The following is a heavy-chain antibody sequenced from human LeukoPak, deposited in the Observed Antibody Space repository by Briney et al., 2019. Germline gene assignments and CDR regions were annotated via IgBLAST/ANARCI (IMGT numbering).Heavy chain of an antibody. D-gene: IGHD4/OR15-4a*01. CDR2: INHSGST. J-gene: IGHJ4*02. CDR3: ARGQAYGEDYFDY. CDR1: GGSFSSYY. Sequence: PAETLSLTCAVYGGSFSSYYWSWIRQPPGKGLEWIGEINHSGSTTYNPSLKRRVSISVDTSKNQFSLKLSSVTAADTAVYYCARGQAYGEDYFDYWGQGSLVTVSS. V-gene: IGHV4-34*01.